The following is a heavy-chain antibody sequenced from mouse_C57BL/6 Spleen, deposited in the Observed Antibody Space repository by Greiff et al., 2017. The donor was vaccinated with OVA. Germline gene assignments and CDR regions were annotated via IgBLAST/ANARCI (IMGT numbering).Heavy chain of an antibody. CDR2: INPNNGGT. Sequence: VQLQQSGPELVKPGASVKISCKASGYTFTDYYMNWVKQSHGKSLEWIGDINPNNGGTSYNQKFKGKATLTVDKSSSTAYMELRSLTSEDSAVYYCARGEGSEYFDVWGTGTTVTVSS. J-gene: IGHJ1*03. CDR3: ARGEGSEYFDV. V-gene: IGHV1-26*01. CDR1: GYTFTDYY.